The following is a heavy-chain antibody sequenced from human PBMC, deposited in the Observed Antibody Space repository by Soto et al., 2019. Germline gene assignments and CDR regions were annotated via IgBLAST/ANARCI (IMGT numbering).Heavy chain of an antibody. Sequence: EVQLVESGGGLVQPGGSLRLSCAASGFTFSSYAMNWVRQAPGKGLEWVSYISASGSTIYYADSVKGRFTISRDNARNSLYLQMNSLRAEDTAVYYCARMWGGYSGYNYGADSWCQGTLVTVSS. D-gene: IGHD5-18*01. V-gene: IGHV3-48*03. CDR3: ARMWGGYSGYNYGADS. CDR2: ISASGSTI. J-gene: IGHJ4*02. CDR1: GFTFSSYA.